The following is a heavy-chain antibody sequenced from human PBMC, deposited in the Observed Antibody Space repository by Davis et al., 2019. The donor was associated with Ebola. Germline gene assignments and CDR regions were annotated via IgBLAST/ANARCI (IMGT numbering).Heavy chain of an antibody. CDR3: ARSSWYLIDY. CDR1: GGSISSSSYY. Sequence: SETLSLTCTVSGGSISSSSYYWGWIRQPPGKGLEWIGSIYYSGSTYYNPSLKSRVTISVDTSKNQFSLKLSSVTAADTAVYYCARSSWYLIDYWGQGTLVTVSS. D-gene: IGHD2-15*01. J-gene: IGHJ4*02. CDR2: IYYSGST. V-gene: IGHV4-39*01.